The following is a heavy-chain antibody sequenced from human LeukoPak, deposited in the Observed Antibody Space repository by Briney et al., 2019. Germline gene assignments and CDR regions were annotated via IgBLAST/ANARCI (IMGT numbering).Heavy chain of an antibody. V-gene: IGHV3-7*01. CDR3: ARESVVPAAMSFDYYYYMDV. D-gene: IGHD2-2*01. Sequence: GGSLRLSCAASGFTFSSYWMSWVRQAPGKGLEWVANIKHDGSEKYYVDSVKGRFTISRDNAKNSLYLQMNSLRAEDTAVYYCARESVVPAAMSFDYYYYMDVWGKGTTVTVSS. CDR1: GFTFSSYW. CDR2: IKHDGSEK. J-gene: IGHJ6*03.